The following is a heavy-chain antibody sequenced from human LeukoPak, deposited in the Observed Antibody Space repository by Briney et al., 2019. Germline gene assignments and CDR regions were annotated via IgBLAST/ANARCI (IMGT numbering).Heavy chain of an antibody. J-gene: IGHJ4*02. CDR2: IYYSAST. Sequence: KPSETLSLTCTVSGGSMSSSSYYWGWLRQPPGEGLEGIGSIYYSASTYYNPSLKSRVTISVYTSKNQFSLKLSSVTAADTAVYYCARQGYYDSSPLGYWGQGTLVTVSS. CDR1: GGSMSSSSYY. D-gene: IGHD3-22*01. CDR3: ARQGYYDSSPLGY. V-gene: IGHV4-39*01.